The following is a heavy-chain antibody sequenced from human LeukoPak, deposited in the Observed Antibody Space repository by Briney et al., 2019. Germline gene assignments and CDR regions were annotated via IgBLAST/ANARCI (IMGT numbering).Heavy chain of an antibody. D-gene: IGHD3-16*01. CDR3: TRVGVGGY. J-gene: IGHJ4*02. CDR2: ISPDGSDK. V-gene: IGHV3-7*01. Sequence: GGSLRLSCAASGFTFTTFWMPWVRQAPGKGLEWVANISPDGSDKYYVDSVKGRFTISRDNAKDSLFLQMNSLRADDTAMYFCTRVGVGGYWGQGTLVTVSS. CDR1: GFTFTTFW.